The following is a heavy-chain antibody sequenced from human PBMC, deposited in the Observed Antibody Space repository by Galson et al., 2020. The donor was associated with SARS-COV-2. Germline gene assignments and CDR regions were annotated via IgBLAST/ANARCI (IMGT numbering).Heavy chain of an antibody. CDR1: EFTFSNHW. Sequence: GGSLRLSCAASEFTFSNHWMHWVRQVPARGLGWVAQINEDGGSTSYADSVKGRFTISRDNAKNTLYLQMSSLRAEDTAVYYCVRGSGGLDYWGQGTLVTVSS. D-gene: IGHD3-10*01. J-gene: IGHJ4*02. CDR2: INEDGGST. V-gene: IGHV3-74*01. CDR3: VRGSGGLDY.